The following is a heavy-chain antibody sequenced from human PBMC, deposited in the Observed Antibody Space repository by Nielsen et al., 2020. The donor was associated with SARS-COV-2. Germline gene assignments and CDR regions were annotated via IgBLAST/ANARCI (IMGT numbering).Heavy chain of an antibody. CDR3: ARAESGGNYYYMDI. Sequence: SETLSLTCTVSGGSVTSSYWSWVRQPPGKGLEWIGYISYTGSTNYNPSLKRRVTMSADTSKNQFSLRLNSVTAADTALYYCARAESGGNYYYMDIWGKGTTVTVSS. CDR1: GGSVTSSY. D-gene: IGHD2-15*01. V-gene: IGHV4-59*02. J-gene: IGHJ6*03. CDR2: ISYTGST.